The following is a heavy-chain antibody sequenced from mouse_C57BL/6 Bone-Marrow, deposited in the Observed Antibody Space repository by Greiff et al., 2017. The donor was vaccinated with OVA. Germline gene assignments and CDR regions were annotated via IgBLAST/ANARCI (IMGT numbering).Heavy chain of an antibody. CDR3: ASLYDGYGGDY. J-gene: IGHJ2*01. CDR1: GYSITSGYY. Sequence: VQLQQSGPGLVKPSQSLSLTCSVTGYSITSGYYWNWIRQFPGNKLEWMGYISYDGSNNYNPSLKNRISITRDTSKNQFFLKLNSVTTEDTATYYCASLYDGYGGDYWGQGTTLTVSS. D-gene: IGHD2-3*01. V-gene: IGHV3-6*01. CDR2: ISYDGSN.